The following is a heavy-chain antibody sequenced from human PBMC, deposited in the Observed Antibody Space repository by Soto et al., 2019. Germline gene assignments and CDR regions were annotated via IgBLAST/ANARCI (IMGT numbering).Heavy chain of an antibody. D-gene: IGHD6-6*01. V-gene: IGHV4-34*01. CDR2: INHSGST. Sequence: TSETLSLTCAVYGGSFSGYYWSWIRQPPGKGLEWIGEINHSGSTNYNPSLKSRVTISVDTSKNQFSLKLSSVTAADTAVYYCARGRRGGIAARPHYFDYWGQGTRVTVS. CDR1: GGSFSGYY. J-gene: IGHJ4*02. CDR3: ARGRRGGIAARPHYFDY.